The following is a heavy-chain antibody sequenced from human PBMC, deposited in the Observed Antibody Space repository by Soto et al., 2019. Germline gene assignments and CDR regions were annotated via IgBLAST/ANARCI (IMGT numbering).Heavy chain of an antibody. CDR3: AKAKGSFDHTGPDQ. J-gene: IGHJ4*02. V-gene: IGHV3-23*01. CDR1: GFRFSNYA. Sequence: EVQLLESGGGLRQPGGSLRLSCATSGFRFSNYAMSWVRQAPGKGLEWVSGFGVDYVTYYADSVRARFTISRDNSKNTLYLQMNSLTAEDTALYYCAKAKGSFDHTGPDQWGQGTLVTVSS. D-gene: IGHD2-8*02. CDR2: FGVDYVT.